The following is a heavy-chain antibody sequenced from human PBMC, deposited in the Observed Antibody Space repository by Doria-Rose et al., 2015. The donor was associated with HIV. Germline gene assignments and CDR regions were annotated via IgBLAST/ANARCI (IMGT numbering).Heavy chain of an antibody. V-gene: IGHV2-26*01. Sequence: QITLKESGPVLVKPTETLTLTCTVSGVSLSSPGMGVSWIRQPPGKALEWLANIFSDDERSYKPSLKSRLTISRGSSKSQLVLTMTDMYPVDTATYYCARIKSSRWYHKYYFDFWGQGTLVIVSA. D-gene: IGHD6-13*01. CDR1: GVSLSSPGMG. CDR2: IFSDDER. CDR3: ARIKSSRWYHKYYFDF. J-gene: IGHJ4*02.